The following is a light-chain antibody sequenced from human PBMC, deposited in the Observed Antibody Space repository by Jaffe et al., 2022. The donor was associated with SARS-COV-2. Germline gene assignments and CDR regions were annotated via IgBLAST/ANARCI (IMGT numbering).Light chain of an antibody. CDR2: TNN. CDR3: AAWDDSLNGWV. Sequence: QSVLTQPPSASGTPGQSVTISCSGSSSNIGSNTVNWYRQLPGTAPKLLFYTNNQRPSGVPDRFSGSKSGTSASLAISGLQSEDEADYYCAAWDDSLNGWVFGGGTKLTVL. CDR1: SSNIGSNT. V-gene: IGLV1-44*01. J-gene: IGLJ3*02.